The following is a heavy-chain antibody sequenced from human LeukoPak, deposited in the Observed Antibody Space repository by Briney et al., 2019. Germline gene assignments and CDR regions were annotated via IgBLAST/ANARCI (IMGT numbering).Heavy chain of an antibody. D-gene: IGHD3-3*01. V-gene: IGHV4-34*01. CDR1: GGSIRSGGYY. J-gene: IGHJ5*02. CDR2: INHSGST. Sequence: SQTLSLTCTVSGGSIRSGGYYWSWIRQPPGKGLEWIGEINHSGSTNYNPSLKSRVTISVDTSKNQFSLKLSSVTAADTAVYYCARGNPYYDFWSGYPGSNWFDPWGQGTLVTVSS. CDR3: ARGNPYYDFWSGYPGSNWFDP.